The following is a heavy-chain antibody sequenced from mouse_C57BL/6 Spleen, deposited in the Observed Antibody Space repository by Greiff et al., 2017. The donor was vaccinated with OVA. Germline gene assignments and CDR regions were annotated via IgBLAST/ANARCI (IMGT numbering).Heavy chain of an antibody. Sequence: EVQLQESGPGLVKPSQSLSLTCSVTGYSITSGYYWNWIRQFPGNKLEWMGYISYDGSNNYNPSLKNRISITRDTSKNQFFLKLNSVTTEDTATYYCARDGYDKGYYFDYWGQGTTLTVSS. CDR2: ISYDGSN. J-gene: IGHJ2*01. CDR3: ARDGYDKGYYFDY. D-gene: IGHD2-2*01. CDR1: GYSITSGYY. V-gene: IGHV3-6*01.